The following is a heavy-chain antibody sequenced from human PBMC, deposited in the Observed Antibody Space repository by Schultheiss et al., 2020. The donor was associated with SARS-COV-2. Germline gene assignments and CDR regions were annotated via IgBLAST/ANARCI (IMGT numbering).Heavy chain of an antibody. CDR1: GFSLSRYG. D-gene: IGHD6-6*01. CDR2: INPSGGST. Sequence: ASVKVSCKASGFSLSRYGITWVRQAPGQGLEWMGIINPSGGSTSYAQKFQGRVTMTRDTSTSTVYMELSSLRSEDTAVYYCARSRAARTNYYYYGMDVWGQGTTVTVSS. J-gene: IGHJ6*02. CDR3: ARSRAARTNYYYYGMDV. V-gene: IGHV1-46*01.